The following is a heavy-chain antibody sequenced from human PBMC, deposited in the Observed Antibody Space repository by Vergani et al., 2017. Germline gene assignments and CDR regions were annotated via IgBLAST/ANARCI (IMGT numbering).Heavy chain of an antibody. V-gene: IGHV3-11*05. CDR1: GFTFSDYY. Sequence: QVQLVESGGGLVKPGGSLRLSCAASGFTFSDYYMSWIRQAPGKGLEWVSYISSSSSYTNYADSVTGRFTISRDNAKNSLYLQMNSLRAEDTAVYYCARAYYYGSGSYSYYYYGMDVWGQGTTVTVSS. J-gene: IGHJ6*02. CDR3: ARAYYYGSGSYSYYYYGMDV. CDR2: ISSSSSYT. D-gene: IGHD3-10*01.